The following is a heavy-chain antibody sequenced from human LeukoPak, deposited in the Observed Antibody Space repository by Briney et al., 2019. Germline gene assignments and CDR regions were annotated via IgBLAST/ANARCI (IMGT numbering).Heavy chain of an antibody. CDR3: AKSGLHYHGSGFYYFDY. Sequence: GGTLRLSCAASGFTFSSYGMSWVRQAPGKGLERVSAISGSGGSTYYADSVKGRFTISRDNSKNTLYLQMNSLRAEDTAVYYCAKSGLHYHGSGFYYFDYWGQGTLVTVSS. CDR1: GFTFSSYG. V-gene: IGHV3-23*01. D-gene: IGHD3-10*01. CDR2: ISGSGGST. J-gene: IGHJ4*02.